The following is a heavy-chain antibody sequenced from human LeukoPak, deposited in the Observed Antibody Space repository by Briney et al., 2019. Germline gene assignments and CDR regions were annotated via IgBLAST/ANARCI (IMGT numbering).Heavy chain of an antibody. V-gene: IGHV3-11*04. J-gene: IGHJ5*02. CDR3: AKDGGIVEWELSNNWFDP. D-gene: IGHD1-26*01. CDR2: ISSSGYTI. Sequence: PGGSLRLSCAASRFTFSDYYMSWIRQAPGKGLEWVSYISSSGYTIYYADSVKGRFTISRDNAKNTLYLQMNSLRAEDTAMYYCAKDGGIVEWELSNNWFDPWGQGTLVTVSS. CDR1: RFTFSDYY.